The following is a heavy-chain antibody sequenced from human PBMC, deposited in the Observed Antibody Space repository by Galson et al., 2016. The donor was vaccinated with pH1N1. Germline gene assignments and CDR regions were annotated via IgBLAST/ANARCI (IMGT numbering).Heavy chain of an antibody. J-gene: IGHJ4*02. V-gene: IGHV6-1*01. CDR1: GDSVSSRSDT. Sequence: CAISGDSVSSRSDTWNWIRQSPRRGLEWLGRIYHRSKWYYEYAPSSQGRLRISPDTSSNQMSLHLNSVTLDDAAVYYCAREVWLRRGYYIDHWGQGSLVTVSS. CDR3: AREVWLRRGYYIDH. D-gene: IGHD3-3*01. CDR2: IYHRSKWYY.